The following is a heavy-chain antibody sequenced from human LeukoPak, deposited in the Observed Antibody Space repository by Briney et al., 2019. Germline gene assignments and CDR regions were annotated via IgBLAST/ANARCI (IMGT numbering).Heavy chain of an antibody. CDR3: ARVTPDSYGYGGHDAFDI. V-gene: IGHV1-69*13. J-gene: IGHJ3*02. CDR2: IIPIFGTA. Sequence: GASVKVSCKASGGTFSSYAISWVRQAPGQGLEWMGGIIPIFGTANYAQKFQGRVTITADESTSTAYMELSSLRSEDTAVYYCARVTPDSYGYGGHDAFDIWGQGTMVTVPS. CDR1: GGTFSSYA. D-gene: IGHD5-18*01.